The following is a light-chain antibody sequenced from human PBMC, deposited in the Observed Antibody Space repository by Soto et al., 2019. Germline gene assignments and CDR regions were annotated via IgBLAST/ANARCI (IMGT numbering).Light chain of an antibody. CDR2: WAS. Sequence: DIVMTQSPDSLAVSLGERATINCKSSQRVLHSSNNKNYLAWYQQKPGQPPKLLIYWASTRESGVPDRFSGSGSGTDFTLTISSLQAEDVAAYYCQQYYSSPPTFGQGTKVEIK. V-gene: IGKV4-1*01. CDR1: QRVLHSSNNKNY. CDR3: QQYYSSPPT. J-gene: IGKJ1*01.